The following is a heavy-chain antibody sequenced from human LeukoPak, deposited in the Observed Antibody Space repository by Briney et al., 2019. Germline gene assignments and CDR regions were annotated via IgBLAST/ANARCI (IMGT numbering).Heavy chain of an antibody. CDR1: DYSISSGYY. CDR2: IYYSGST. J-gene: IGHJ4*02. Sequence: PSETLSLTCAVSDYSISSGYYWGWIRQPPGKGLEWIGSIYYSGSTYYNPSLKSRVTISVDTSKNQFSLKLSSVTAADTAVYYCARHAYGDYPRSFDYWGQGTLVTVSS. V-gene: IGHV4-38-2*01. D-gene: IGHD4-17*01. CDR3: ARHAYGDYPRSFDY.